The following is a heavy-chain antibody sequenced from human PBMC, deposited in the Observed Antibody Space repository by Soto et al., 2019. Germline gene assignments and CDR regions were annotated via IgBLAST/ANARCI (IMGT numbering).Heavy chain of an antibody. Sequence: QVQLVQSGAEVKKPGSSVKVSCKASGGTFSSYAISWVRQAPGQGLEWMGGIIPIFGTANYAQKFQGRVTITADEATSTAYMELSSLRSEDTAVYYCASPYYYDSSGSTHPQFDYWGQGTLVTVSS. CDR1: GGTFSSYA. D-gene: IGHD3-22*01. V-gene: IGHV1-69*12. CDR2: IIPIFGTA. J-gene: IGHJ4*02. CDR3: ASPYYYDSSGSTHPQFDY.